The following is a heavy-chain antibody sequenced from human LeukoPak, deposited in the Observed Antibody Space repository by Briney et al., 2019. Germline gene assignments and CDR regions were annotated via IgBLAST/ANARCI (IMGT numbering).Heavy chain of an antibody. CDR3: AKVPLSSSGWDREYYFDY. Sequence: PGRSLRLSCAASGFTFSTYWMTWVRQAPGKGPEWVAFIRSDASNQYYADSVKGRFTISRDNSKNTLYLQMNSLRAEDTAVYHCAKVPLSSSGWDREYYFDYWGQGTLVTVSS. V-gene: IGHV3-30*02. J-gene: IGHJ4*02. CDR2: IRSDASNQ. CDR1: GFTFSTYW. D-gene: IGHD6-19*01.